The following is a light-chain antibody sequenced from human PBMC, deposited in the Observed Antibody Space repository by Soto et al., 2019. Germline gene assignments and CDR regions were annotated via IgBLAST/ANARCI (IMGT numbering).Light chain of an antibody. V-gene: IGKV3-11*01. CDR3: QQYDDWLRLT. J-gene: IGKJ4*01. CDR2: DAS. CDR1: QSVSRY. Sequence: EIVLTQSPATLSLSPGERATLSCRASQSVSRYLAWYQQKPGQAPRLLIYDASNRATGIPARFSGSGSGTDFTLTIISLEPEDFAVYYCQQYDDWLRLTFGGGTKVEIK.